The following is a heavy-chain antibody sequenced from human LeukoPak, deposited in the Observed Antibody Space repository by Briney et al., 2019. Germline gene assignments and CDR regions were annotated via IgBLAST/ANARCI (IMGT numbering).Heavy chain of an antibody. Sequence: PSETLSLTCTVSGGSISSSSYYWGWIRQPPGKGLEWIGSMYYSGSTYYNPSLKSRVTISVNTSKNQFSLKLSSVTAADTAVYYCARHESELERGDIWGQGTMVTVSS. CDR3: ARHESELERGDI. CDR1: GGSISSSSYY. D-gene: IGHD1-1*01. V-gene: IGHV4-39*01. CDR2: MYYSGST. J-gene: IGHJ3*02.